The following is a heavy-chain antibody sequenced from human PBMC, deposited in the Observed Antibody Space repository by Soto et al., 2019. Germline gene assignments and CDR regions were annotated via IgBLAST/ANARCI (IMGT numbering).Heavy chain of an antibody. CDR3: ARGPGSSWYLFDY. D-gene: IGHD6-13*01. Sequence: ASVKVSCKASGYTFTGYYMHWVRQAPGQGLEWMGWINPNSGGTNYAQKFQGRVTMTRDTSISTAYMELSRLRSDDTAVYYCARGPGSSWYLFDYWGQGTLVTVSS. CDR1: GYTFTGYY. J-gene: IGHJ4*02. CDR2: INPNSGGT. V-gene: IGHV1-2*02.